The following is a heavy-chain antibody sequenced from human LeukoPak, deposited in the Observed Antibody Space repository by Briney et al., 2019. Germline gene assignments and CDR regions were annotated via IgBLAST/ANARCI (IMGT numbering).Heavy chain of an antibody. CDR3: ATYCSSTSCQNEGFDY. D-gene: IGHD2-2*01. J-gene: IGHJ4*02. CDR1: GGSISSGDYY. CDR2: IYYSGSS. V-gene: IGHV4-30-4*08. Sequence: TLSLTCTVSGGSISSGDYYWSWIRQPPGKGRECVGYIYYSGSSYYNPSLKSRVTISVDTSKNHFSLKLSSVTAADTAVYYCATYCSSTSCQNEGFDYWGQGTLVTVSS.